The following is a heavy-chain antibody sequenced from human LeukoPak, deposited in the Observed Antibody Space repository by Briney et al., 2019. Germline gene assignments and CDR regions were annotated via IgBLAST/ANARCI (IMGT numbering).Heavy chain of an antibody. D-gene: IGHD3-9*01. Sequence: PGRSLRLSCAASGFTFSSHAMSWVRQAPGKGLEWVSAISSSDGRTDYADSVRGRFTISRDNSKNTLYLQMNSLRPEDTAVYYCAKGGDDILTPYDYWGQGTLVTVSS. V-gene: IGHV3-23*01. CDR2: ISSSDGRT. CDR3: AKGGDDILTPYDY. CDR1: GFTFSSHA. J-gene: IGHJ4*02.